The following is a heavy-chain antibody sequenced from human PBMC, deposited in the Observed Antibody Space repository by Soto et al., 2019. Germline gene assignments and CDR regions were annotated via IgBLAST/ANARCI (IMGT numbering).Heavy chain of an antibody. CDR2: INHSGST. V-gene: IGHV4-34*01. J-gene: IGHJ6*02. Sequence: QVQLQQWGAGLLKPSETLSLTCAVYGGSFSGYYWSWIRQPPGKGLEWIGEINHSGSTNYNPSLKSRVTISVDTSKNQFSLKLSSVTAADTAVYYCARGSGSSSGVDHYYYGMDVWGQGTTVTVSS. CDR3: ARGSGSSSGVDHYYYGMDV. D-gene: IGHD6-6*01. CDR1: GGSFSGYY.